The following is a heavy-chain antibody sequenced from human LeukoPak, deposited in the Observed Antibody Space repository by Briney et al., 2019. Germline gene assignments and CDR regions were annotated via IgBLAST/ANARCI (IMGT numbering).Heavy chain of an antibody. CDR2: IRYDGSNK. J-gene: IGHJ5*02. CDR1: GFTFSSYG. D-gene: IGHD3-10*01. Sequence: GGSLRLSCAASGFTFSSYGMHWVRQAPGKGLGWVAFIRYDGSNKYYADSVKGRFTISRDNSKNTLYLQMNSLRAEDTAVYYCARDTTVRGVIITRWFDPWGQGTLVTVSS. CDR3: ARDTTVRGVIITRWFDP. V-gene: IGHV3-30*02.